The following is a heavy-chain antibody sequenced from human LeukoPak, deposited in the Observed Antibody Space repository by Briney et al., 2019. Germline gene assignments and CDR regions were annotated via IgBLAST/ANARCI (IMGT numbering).Heavy chain of an antibody. CDR3: ARGAVEGATTLGAFDI. CDR1: GYSFTSYW. V-gene: IGHV5-51*01. Sequence: GESLKISCKGSGYSFTSYWIGWVRQMPGKGLEWMGIIYPGDSDTRYSPSFQGQVTISADKSISTAYLQWSSLKASDTAMYYCARGAVEGATTLGAFDIWGQGTIVTVSS. CDR2: IYPGDSDT. D-gene: IGHD1-26*01. J-gene: IGHJ3*02.